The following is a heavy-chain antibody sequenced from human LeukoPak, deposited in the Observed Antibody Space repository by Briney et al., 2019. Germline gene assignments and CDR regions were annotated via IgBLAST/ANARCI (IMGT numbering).Heavy chain of an antibody. J-gene: IGHJ4*02. CDR1: GYSISSGYY. V-gene: IGHV4-38-2*02. Sequence: SETLSLTCTVSGYSISSGYYWAWIRQPPGKGLEWIGTIYHSGSTYSNPSLKSRVTISVDTSKNQFSLRLSSVTAADTAVYYFARETGTYSAFDYWGQGTLVTVSS. CDR3: ARETGTYSAFDY. CDR2: IYHSGST. D-gene: IGHD1-7*01.